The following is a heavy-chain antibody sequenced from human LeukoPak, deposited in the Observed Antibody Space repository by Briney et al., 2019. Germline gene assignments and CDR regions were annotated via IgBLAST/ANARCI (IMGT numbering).Heavy chain of an antibody. J-gene: IGHJ4*02. CDR3: AKDLRYGGNVGYYFDY. CDR2: ISGSGGST. D-gene: IGHD4-23*01. CDR1: GFTFSSYA. V-gene: IGHV3-23*01. Sequence: PGGSLRLSCAASGFTFSSYAMSWVRQAPGKGLEWVSAISGSGGSTYYADSVKGRFTISRDNSKNTLYLQMNSLRAEDTAVYYCAKDLRYGGNVGYYFDYWGQGTLVTVSS.